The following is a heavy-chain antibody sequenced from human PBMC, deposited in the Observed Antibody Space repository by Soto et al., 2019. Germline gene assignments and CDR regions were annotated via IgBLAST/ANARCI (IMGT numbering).Heavy chain of an antibody. CDR1: GFTFSSYS. Sequence: EVQLVESGGGLVQPGGSLRLSCAASGFTFSSYSINLVRQAPGKGLEWVSSISSSSSYIYYADSVKGRFTISRDNAKNSLYLQMNSLRAEDTAVYYCARDLKVAAGGAFYYCYGMDVWGLGTTVTVSS. CDR3: ARDLKVAAGGAFYYCYGMDV. V-gene: IGHV3-21*01. CDR2: ISSSSSYI. J-gene: IGHJ6*02. D-gene: IGHD3-3*02.